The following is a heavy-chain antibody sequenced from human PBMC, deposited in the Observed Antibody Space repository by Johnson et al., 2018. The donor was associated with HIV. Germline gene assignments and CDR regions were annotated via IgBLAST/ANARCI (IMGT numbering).Heavy chain of an antibody. Sequence: QVHLVESGGGLVKPGGSLRLSCAASGFTFSDYYMSWIRQAPGKGLEWVSYISSSGSTIYYADSVKGRFTISRDNAKNSLYLQMNSLRAEDTAGYYCARAGHYDYVWGSYRHDAFDIWGQGTMVTVSS. V-gene: IGHV3-11*04. J-gene: IGHJ3*02. CDR2: ISSSGSTI. CDR1: GFTFSDYY. CDR3: ARAGHYDYVWGSYRHDAFDI. D-gene: IGHD3-16*02.